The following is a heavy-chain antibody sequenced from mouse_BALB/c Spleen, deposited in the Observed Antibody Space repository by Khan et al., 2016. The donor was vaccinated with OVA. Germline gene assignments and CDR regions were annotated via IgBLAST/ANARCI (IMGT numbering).Heavy chain of an antibody. CDR1: GFTFSSYA. Sequence: EVKLMESGGGLVKPGGSLKLSCAASGFTFSSYAMSWVRQTPEKRLEWVATISSGDTYTYYPDSVKGRFTISRDNAKNTLYLQMSSLRSEDTAMYYCARPPITTVVATSYWFFDVWGAGTMVTVST. CDR2: ISSGDTYT. CDR3: ARPPITTVVATSYWFFDV. V-gene: IGHV5-9-3*01. D-gene: IGHD1-1*01. J-gene: IGHJ1*01.